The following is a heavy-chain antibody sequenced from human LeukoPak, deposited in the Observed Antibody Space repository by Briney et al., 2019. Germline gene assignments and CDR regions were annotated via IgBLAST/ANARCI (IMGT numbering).Heavy chain of an antibody. D-gene: IGHD5-18*01. V-gene: IGHV3-23*01. CDR1: GFTFSSYA. J-gene: IGHJ4*02. CDR2: ISGSGGST. Sequence: PGGSLRLSCAASGFTFSSYAMSWVRQAPGKGLEWVSAISGSGGSTYYADSVKGRFTISRDNSKNTLYLQMNSPRAEDTAVYYCAKVSGYSYGNFDYWGQGTLVTVFS. CDR3: AKVSGYSYGNFDY.